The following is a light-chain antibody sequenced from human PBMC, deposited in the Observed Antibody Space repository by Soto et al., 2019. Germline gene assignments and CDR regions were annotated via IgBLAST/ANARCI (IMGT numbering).Light chain of an antibody. Sequence: QSVLTQPASVSGSPGQSITISCTGTSNDIGLYNYVSWYQQHPGKAPKLVIYEVTYRPSGVSDRFSGSKSDNTASLTISGLQAEYEADYYCSSYTLSSTWVFGGGTKLTVL. CDR3: SSYTLSSTWV. CDR2: EVT. V-gene: IGLV2-14*01. CDR1: SNDIGLYNY. J-gene: IGLJ3*02.